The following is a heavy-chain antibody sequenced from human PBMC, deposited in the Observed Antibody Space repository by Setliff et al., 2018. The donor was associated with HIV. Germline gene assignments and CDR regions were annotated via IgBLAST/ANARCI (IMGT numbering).Heavy chain of an antibody. Sequence: GGSLRLSCAASRFTFSSYAMSWVRQAPGKGLEWVSDISGSGGSTYYADSVKGRFTISRDNSKNTLYLQMNSLRVEDTAVYYCAGYVDWYYMDVWGKGTTVTVSS. CDR2: ISGSGGST. CDR1: RFTFSSYA. CDR3: AGYVDWYYMDV. D-gene: IGHD5-12*01. J-gene: IGHJ6*03. V-gene: IGHV3-23*01.